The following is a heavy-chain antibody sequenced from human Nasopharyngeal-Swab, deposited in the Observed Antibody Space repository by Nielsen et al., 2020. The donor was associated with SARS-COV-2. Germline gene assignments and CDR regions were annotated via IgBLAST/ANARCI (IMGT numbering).Heavy chain of an antibody. Sequence: GESLKISCAASGFTFSDSAIHWVRQASGKGLKWVGRIRSKGNNYATAYAASVKGRFIIFRDDPTNTAYLQMNSLKTEDTAVYYCTRCGGGCYSGRDYWGQGTLVTVSS. CDR2: IRSKGNNYAT. CDR1: GFTFSDSA. V-gene: IGHV3-73*01. D-gene: IGHD2-21*02. CDR3: TRCGGGCYSGRDY. J-gene: IGHJ4*02.